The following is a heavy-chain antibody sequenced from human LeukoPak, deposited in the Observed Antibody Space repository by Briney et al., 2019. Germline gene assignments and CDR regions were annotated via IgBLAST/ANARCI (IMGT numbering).Heavy chain of an antibody. J-gene: IGHJ6*03. V-gene: IGHV4-4*07. CDR3: ARTRYSSGGSCYYYYYYMDV. D-gene: IGHD2-15*01. Sequence: PSETLSLTCTVSGGSISCYYWSWLRQPAGQGLEWIGRIYTSGSTSYNPSLKSRVTMSVDTSKTQFSLKPSSVTAADTAVYYCARTRYSSGGSCYYYYYYMDVWGKGTTVTVSS. CDR1: GGSISCYY. CDR2: IYTSGST.